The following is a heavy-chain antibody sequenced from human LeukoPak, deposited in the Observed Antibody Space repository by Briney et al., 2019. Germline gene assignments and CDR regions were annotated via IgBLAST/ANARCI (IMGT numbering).Heavy chain of an antibody. J-gene: IGHJ4*02. D-gene: IGHD3-10*01. CDR3: AREAYGSGNYPFDY. CDR2: IGTIPGVT. V-gene: IGHV3-23*01. Sequence: GGSLRLSCAASGFTFSNYAMSWVRQAPGKGLEWVSVIGTIPGVTYYTESVKGRFTISRDNAKNSLYLQMNSLRVEDTAVYYCAREAYGSGNYPFDYWGQGTLVTVSS. CDR1: GFTFSNYA.